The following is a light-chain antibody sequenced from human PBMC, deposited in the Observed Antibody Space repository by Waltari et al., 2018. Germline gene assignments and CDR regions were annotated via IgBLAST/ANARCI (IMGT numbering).Light chain of an antibody. CDR1: RSDVGSYSV. CDR3: CSYVGTNNYHL. Sequence: QSALTQPAAVSGSPGQSVTIYCTEARSDVGSYSVVSWYQQRPGKAPKLLIYEDFKRPSGISNRFSGSKSGNTASLTISGLQAEDEADYYCCSYVGTNNYHLFGGGTKLTVL. V-gene: IGLV2-23*01. CDR2: EDF. J-gene: IGLJ2*01.